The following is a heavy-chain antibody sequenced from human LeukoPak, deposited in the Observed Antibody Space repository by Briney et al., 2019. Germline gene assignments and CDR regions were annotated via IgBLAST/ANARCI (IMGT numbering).Heavy chain of an antibody. CDR2: ISSSGSTI. Sequence: GGSLRLSCAASGFTFSSYEMNWVRQAPGKGLEWVSYISSSGSTIYYADSVKGRFTISRDNAKNSLYLQMNSLRAEDTAVYYCARDQDYGAFDYWGQGTLVTVSS. V-gene: IGHV3-48*03. CDR3: ARDQDYGAFDY. D-gene: IGHD4-17*01. CDR1: GFTFSSYE. J-gene: IGHJ4*02.